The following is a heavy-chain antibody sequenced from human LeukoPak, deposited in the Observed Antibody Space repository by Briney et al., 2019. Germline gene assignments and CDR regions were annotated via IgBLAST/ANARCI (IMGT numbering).Heavy chain of an antibody. CDR3: ASGRQLGY. CDR2: IKEVGSEK. Sequence: PGGSLRLSCAASGFTFSNYWMSWVRQAPGKGLEWVANIKEVGSEKYYVDSVKGRFTISRDNARNSLYLQMNSLRAEDTAVYYCASGRQLGYWGQGTLVTVSS. CDR1: GFTFSNYW. V-gene: IGHV3-7*01. D-gene: IGHD6-13*01. J-gene: IGHJ4*02.